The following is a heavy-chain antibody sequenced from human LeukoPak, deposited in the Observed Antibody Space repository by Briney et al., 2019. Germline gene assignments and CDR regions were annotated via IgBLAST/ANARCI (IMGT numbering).Heavy chain of an antibody. J-gene: IGHJ3*02. Sequence: ASVKVSCKASGGTFSSYAISWVRQAPGQGLEWMGGIIPIFGTANYAQKFQGRVTITADKSTNTAYMDLSSLRSEDTAVYYCARAYSPYDDASDIWGQGTMVTVSS. CDR2: IIPIFGTA. CDR3: ARAYSPYDDASDI. CDR1: GGTFSSYA. D-gene: IGHD1-26*01. V-gene: IGHV1-69*06.